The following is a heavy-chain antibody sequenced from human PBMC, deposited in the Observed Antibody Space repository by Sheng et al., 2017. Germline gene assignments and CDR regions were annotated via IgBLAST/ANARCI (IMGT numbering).Heavy chain of an antibody. D-gene: IGHD3-10*01. Sequence: QLQESGPGLVRPSETLSLTCTVSGGSISTNNYYWGWIRQPPGKGLESDWGVSIILGSTYYNPSLKSRVTISVDTSKNQFSLKLSSLTAADTAVYYCVTVASGSYYSPWGYWGQGTLVTVSS. CDR2: SIILGST. V-gene: IGHV4-39*07. CDR3: VTVASGSYYSPWGY. J-gene: IGHJ4*02. CDR1: GGSISTNNYY.